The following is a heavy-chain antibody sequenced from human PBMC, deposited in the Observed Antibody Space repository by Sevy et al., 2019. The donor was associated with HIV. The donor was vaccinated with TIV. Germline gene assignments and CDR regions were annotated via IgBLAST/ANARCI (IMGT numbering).Heavy chain of an antibody. CDR2: INPIDGVT. J-gene: IGHJ6*02. Sequence: ASVKVSCKASGYTFSYYYIHWVRQAPGQGLEWMAWINPIDGVTHYAQKFQGGVTLTRDTSVSTAYMELRGLRYDDTAIYYCARLTTRPTSDLYGMDVWGQGTPVTVSS. D-gene: IGHD4-17*01. CDR3: ARLTTRPTSDLYGMDV. CDR1: GYTFSYYY. V-gene: IGHV1-2*02.